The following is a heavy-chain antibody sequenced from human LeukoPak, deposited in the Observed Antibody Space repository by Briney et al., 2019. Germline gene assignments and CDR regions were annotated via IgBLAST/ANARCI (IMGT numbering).Heavy chain of an antibody. CDR2: INPNSGGT. D-gene: IGHD2-2*01. J-gene: IGHJ3*02. Sequence: ASVKVSCKASGYTFTGYYMHWVRQPPGQGLEWMGWINPNSGGTNYAQKFQGRVTMTRDTSISTAYMELSRLRPDDTAVYYCARGAQLLDAFDSCGQGTVVTVSS. CDR1: GYTFTGYY. V-gene: IGHV1-2*02. CDR3: ARGAQLLDAFDS.